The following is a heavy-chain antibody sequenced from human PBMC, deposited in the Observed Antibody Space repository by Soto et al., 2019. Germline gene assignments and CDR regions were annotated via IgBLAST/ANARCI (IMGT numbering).Heavy chain of an antibody. CDR3: VGDQDVHTPMVHGNY. D-gene: IGHD5-18*01. CDR2: ISSSKTT. Sequence: EVQLVESGGGLVQPGESLRLSCTASGITFSSYSMNWVRQAPGKGLEWLSYISSSKTTYADSVKGRFTISRDNAKNSVYLQMNSLRYEDTAVYYCVGDQDVHTPMVHGNYWGRGTRVTVSS. J-gene: IGHJ4*02. V-gene: IGHV3-48*02. CDR1: GITFSSYS.